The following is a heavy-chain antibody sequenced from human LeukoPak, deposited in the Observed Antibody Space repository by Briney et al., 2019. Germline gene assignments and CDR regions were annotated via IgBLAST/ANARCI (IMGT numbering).Heavy chain of an antibody. CDR1: GGSISSGGYS. J-gene: IGHJ4*02. CDR3: AREVSGYFDY. Sequence: SETLSLTCAVSGGSISSGGYSWSWIRQPPGKGLEWIGYIYHSGSTYYNPSLKSRVTISVDRSKNQFSLKLSSVTAADTAVYYCAREVSGYFDYWGQGTLVTVSS. CDR2: IYHSGST. V-gene: IGHV4-30-2*01. D-gene: IGHD1-26*01.